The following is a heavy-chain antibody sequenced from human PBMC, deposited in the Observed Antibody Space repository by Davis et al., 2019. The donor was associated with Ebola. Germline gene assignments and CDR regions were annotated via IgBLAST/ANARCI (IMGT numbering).Heavy chain of an antibody. CDR2: IDNRGTTT. V-gene: IGHV3-43*02. D-gene: IGHD6-13*01. CDR3: AKDTGSSSWYDY. J-gene: IGHJ4*02. Sequence: PGGSLRLSCAASGFRFGNYAMSWVRQAPGKGLEWVSAIDNRGTTTYYADSVKGRFTISRDNSKNSLYLQMNSLRTEDTALYYCAKDTGSSSWYDYWGQGTLVTVSS. CDR1: GFRFGNYA.